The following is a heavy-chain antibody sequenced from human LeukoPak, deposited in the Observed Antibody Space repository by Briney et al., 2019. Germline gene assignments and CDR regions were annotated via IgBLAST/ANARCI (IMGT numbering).Heavy chain of an antibody. CDR3: ARGGITMVRGVITLNWFDP. Sequence: LSLTLSLTCAVYGGSFSGYYWRWIRQPPGKGMEWNGEIHFSGSTNYNPSLKSRVTISVDTSKNQFSLKLSSVTAADTAVYYCARGGITMVRGVITLNWFDPWGQGTLVTVS. J-gene: IGHJ5*02. D-gene: IGHD3-10*01. CDR1: GGSFSGYY. V-gene: IGHV4-34*01. CDR2: IHFSGST.